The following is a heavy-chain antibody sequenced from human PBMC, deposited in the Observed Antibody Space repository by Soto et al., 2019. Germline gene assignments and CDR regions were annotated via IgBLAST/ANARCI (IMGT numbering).Heavy chain of an antibody. D-gene: IGHD2-2*01. V-gene: IGHV1-46*01. Sequence: ASVKVSCKASGYTFTSYYIHWVRQAPGQGLEWVGIINPSRGSTSYPQKLQGRITMTRDTSTSAVYMELSSLTSEDTAVYYCARGDRGSISPDYWGQGTMVTVSS. CDR2: INPSRGST. J-gene: IGHJ4*02. CDR1: GYTFTSYY. CDR3: ARGDRGSISPDY.